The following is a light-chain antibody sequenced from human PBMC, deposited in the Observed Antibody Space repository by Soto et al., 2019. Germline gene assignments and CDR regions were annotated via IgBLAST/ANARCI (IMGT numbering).Light chain of an antibody. CDR2: AAS. J-gene: IGKJ1*01. Sequence: DIQITQSPSSLSASVGDRVTITCRASQGISNYLAWYQQRPGKVPNLLIYAASTLQSGVPSRFSGSGSGTDFTLTISSLQPEDVAAYYCQKYNSALTWTFGQGTKVDI. V-gene: IGKV1-27*01. CDR1: QGISNY. CDR3: QKYNSALTWT.